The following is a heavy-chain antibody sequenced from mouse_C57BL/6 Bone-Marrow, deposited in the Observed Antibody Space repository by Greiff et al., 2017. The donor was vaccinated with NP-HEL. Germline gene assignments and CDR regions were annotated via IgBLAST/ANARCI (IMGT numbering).Heavy chain of an antibody. J-gene: IGHJ2*01. V-gene: IGHV1-72*01. CDR2: IDPNSGGT. CDR1: GYTFTSYL. D-gene: IGHD1-1*01. CDR3: ARYYDGRSSFDY. Sequence: QVQLQQSGAELVKPGASVKLSCKASGYTFTSYLMPWVKQRPGRGLEWIGRIDPNSGGTKYNEKFKSKATLTVDKPSSTAYMQLNSLTSEYSAVFECARYYDGRSSFDYWGQGTTLTVSS.